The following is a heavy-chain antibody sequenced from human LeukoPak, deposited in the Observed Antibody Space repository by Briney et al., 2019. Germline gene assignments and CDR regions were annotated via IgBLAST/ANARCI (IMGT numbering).Heavy chain of an antibody. CDR2: IWYDGSNK. J-gene: IGHJ3*02. CDR1: GFTFSSYG. Sequence: PGRSLRLSCAASGFTFSSYGMHWVRQAPGKGLEWVAVIWYDGSNKYYADSVKGRFTISRDNSKNTLYLRMNSLRAEDTAVYYCAIDSIAVAGTFFGSEAFDIWGQGTMVTVSS. D-gene: IGHD6-19*01. CDR3: AIDSIAVAGTFFGSEAFDI. V-gene: IGHV3-33*01.